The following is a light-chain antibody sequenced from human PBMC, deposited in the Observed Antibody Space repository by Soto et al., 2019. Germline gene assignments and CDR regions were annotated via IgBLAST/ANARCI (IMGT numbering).Light chain of an antibody. Sequence: EIVMTQSPATLSVSPGETATLSCSASQRVGINLAWYQQKPGQAPRLLIYSPSTRASGIPDRFSGSGSGTEFTLTISSLQSEDFAFFYCQQYDGWPRTFGQGTKVEIK. CDR2: SPS. CDR1: QRVGIN. CDR3: QQYDGWPRT. V-gene: IGKV3-15*01. J-gene: IGKJ1*01.